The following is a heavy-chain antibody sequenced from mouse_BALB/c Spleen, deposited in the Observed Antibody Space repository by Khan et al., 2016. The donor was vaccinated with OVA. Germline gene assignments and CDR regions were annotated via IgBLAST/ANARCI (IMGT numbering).Heavy chain of an antibody. CDR1: GFTFSDYG. CDR2: ISDLAYTI. CDR3: ARGGGTAPFAY. J-gene: IGHJ3*01. Sequence: EVELVESGGGLVQPGGSRKLSCAASGFTFSDYGMAWVRQAPGKGPEWVAFISDLAYTIYYADTVKGRFTISRENAKNTLYLAMSSLRSEDTAIYYCARGGGTAPFAYWGLGTLVTVSA. V-gene: IGHV5-15*02. D-gene: IGHD1-2*01.